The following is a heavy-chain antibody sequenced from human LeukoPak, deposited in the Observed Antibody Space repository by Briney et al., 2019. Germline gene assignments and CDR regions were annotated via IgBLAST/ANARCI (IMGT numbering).Heavy chain of an antibody. D-gene: IGHD6-13*01. V-gene: IGHV3-23*01. CDR1: GFTFSSYW. Sequence: GGSLRLSCAASGFTFSSYWMHWVRHAPGKGLEWVSAISGSGGSAYYADSVKGRFTISRDNSKNTLYLQMNSLRAEDTAVYYCAHRESSWPIQYFDYWGQGTLVTVSS. CDR2: ISGSGGSA. CDR3: AHRESSWPIQYFDY. J-gene: IGHJ4*02.